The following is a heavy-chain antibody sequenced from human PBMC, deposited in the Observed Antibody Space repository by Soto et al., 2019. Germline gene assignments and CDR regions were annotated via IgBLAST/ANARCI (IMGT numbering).Heavy chain of an antibody. V-gene: IGHV3-53*01. D-gene: IGHD2-15*01. CDR2: IYSGGST. J-gene: IGHJ3*02. CDR1: GFTVSSNY. Sequence: GGSLRLSCAASGFTVSSNYMSWVRQAPGKGLEWVSVIYSGGSTYYADSVKGRFTISRDNSKNTLYLQMNSLRAEDTAVYYCARDPSCSGGSCYGAFDIWGQGTMVTVSS. CDR3: ARDPSCSGGSCYGAFDI.